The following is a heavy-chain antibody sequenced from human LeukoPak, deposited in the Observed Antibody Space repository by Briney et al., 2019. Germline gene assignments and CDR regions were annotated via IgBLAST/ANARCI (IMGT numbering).Heavy chain of an antibody. CDR1: GGSISSYY. CDR3: ARLNRFGFLEWQYFDY. Sequence: PSETLSLTCTVSGGSISSYYWSWIRQPPGKGLEWIGYIYYSGSTNYNPSLKGRVTISVDTSKNQFSLKLSSVTAADTAVYYCARLNRFGFLEWQYFDYWGQGTLVTVSS. V-gene: IGHV4-59*08. J-gene: IGHJ4*02. D-gene: IGHD3-3*01. CDR2: IYYSGST.